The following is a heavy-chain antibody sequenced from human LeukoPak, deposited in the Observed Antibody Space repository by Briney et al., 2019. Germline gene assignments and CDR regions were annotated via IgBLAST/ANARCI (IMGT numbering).Heavy chain of an antibody. J-gene: IGHJ4*02. CDR3: ARADYGDDPLDY. D-gene: IGHD4-17*01. Sequence: VASVKVSCKASGYTFSGYYVYWVRQAPGQGLEWMGWTNPNSGGTNYAQKFQGRVTMTRDTSISTAYMELSRLRSDDTAVYYCARADYGDDPLDYWGQGTLVTVSS. CDR1: GYTFSGYY. CDR2: TNPNSGGT. V-gene: IGHV1-2*02.